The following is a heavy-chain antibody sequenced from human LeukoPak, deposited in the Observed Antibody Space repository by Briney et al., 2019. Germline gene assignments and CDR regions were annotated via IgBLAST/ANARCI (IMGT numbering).Heavy chain of an antibody. J-gene: IGHJ4*02. CDR1: GGSISSGTYY. D-gene: IGHD3-10*01. V-gene: IGHV4-61*02. CDR3: ARDGVVTMELDF. CDR2: IYPSGNT. Sequence: SETLSLTCTVSGGSISSGTYYWSWIRQPAGKVLEWIGRIYPSGNTNYNPSLKSRATISLDTSKNQFSLNLKSVTAADTALYYCARDGVVTMELDFWGQGTLVTVSS.